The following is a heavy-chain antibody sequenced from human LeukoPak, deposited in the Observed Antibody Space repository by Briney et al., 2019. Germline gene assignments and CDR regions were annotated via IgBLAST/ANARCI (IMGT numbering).Heavy chain of an antibody. CDR2: IADAGT. J-gene: IGHJ3*01. D-gene: IGHD3-16*01. Sequence: GGCLRLSCAASGFTFNDFAMTWVRQAPGKGLEWVSTIADAGTYYADSVKGRFIISRDNSKNMLYLQLNSLRADDTAMYYCARNLGPFDVRGHGTMVTVSA. CDR3: ARNLGPFDV. V-gene: IGHV3-23*01. CDR1: GFTFNDFA.